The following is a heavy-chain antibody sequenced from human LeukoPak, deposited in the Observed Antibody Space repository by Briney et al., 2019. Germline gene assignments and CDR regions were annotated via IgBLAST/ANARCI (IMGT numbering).Heavy chain of an antibody. Sequence: ASVKVSCKASGGTFSSYAISWVRQAPGQGLEWMGGIIPIFGTANYAQKFQGRVTITADESTSTAYMELSSLRSEDTAVYYCARDAATVTTYYYYYGMDVWGQGTTVTVSS. J-gene: IGHJ6*02. D-gene: IGHD4-17*01. CDR1: GGTFSSYA. V-gene: IGHV1-69*13. CDR2: IIPIFGTA. CDR3: ARDAATVTTYYYYYGMDV.